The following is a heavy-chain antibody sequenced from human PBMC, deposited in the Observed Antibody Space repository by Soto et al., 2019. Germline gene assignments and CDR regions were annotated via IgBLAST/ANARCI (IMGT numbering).Heavy chain of an antibody. CDR2: IWYDGSNT. CDR1: GFIFSSFG. J-gene: IGHJ4*02. CDR3: VRDLLGSGGHFDY. D-gene: IGHD7-27*01. V-gene: IGHV3-33*01. Sequence: LRLSCAASGFIFSSFGMHWVRQAPGKGLEWVAHIWYDGSNTYYADSVKGRFTISRDNSRNTLYLQMNSLRAEDTAVYHCVRDLLGSGGHFDYWGQGTPVTVPQ.